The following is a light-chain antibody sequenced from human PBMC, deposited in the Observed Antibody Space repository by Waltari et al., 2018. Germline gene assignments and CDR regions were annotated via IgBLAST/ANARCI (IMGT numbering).Light chain of an antibody. CDR3: CSYATSSPWV. V-gene: IGLV2-23*01. Sequence: QSALTQPASVSGSPGQSITISCTGASSSIGDSNVVSWYQQHPGKAPKLMIYEGDKRPAGVANRFSGCKSGNMASLTISGLQAEDEADYYGCSYATSSPWVFGGGTKVTVL. CDR2: EGD. J-gene: IGLJ3*02. CDR1: SSSIGDSNV.